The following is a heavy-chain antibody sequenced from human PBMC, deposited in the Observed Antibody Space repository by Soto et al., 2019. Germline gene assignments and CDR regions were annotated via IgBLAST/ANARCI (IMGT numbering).Heavy chain of an antibody. CDR1: GDSITSSDFY. CDR3: ARHSLALRKNNWFDP. J-gene: IGHJ5*02. CDR2: IFYLGSS. V-gene: IGHV4-39*01. Sequence: SETLSLTCTVSGDSITSSDFYWGWVRQPPGKGLEWIGSIFYLGSSYYHPSLKSRVTMSVDTSKNQFSLRLRSVTAADTALYFCARHSLALRKNNWFDPWGQGIMVTVSS. D-gene: IGHD3-3*02.